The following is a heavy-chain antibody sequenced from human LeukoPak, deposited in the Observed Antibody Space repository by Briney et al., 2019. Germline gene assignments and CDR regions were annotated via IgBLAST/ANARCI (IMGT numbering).Heavy chain of an antibody. V-gene: IGHV3-48*02. D-gene: IGHD4-17*01. J-gene: IGHJ6*02. Sequence: GGSLRLSCAASGFTFSSYSMNWVRQAPGKGLEWVSYISSSSSTIYYTDSVKGRFTISRDNAKNSLYLQMNSLRDEGTAVYYCARPTCGDYGMDVWGQGTTVTVSS. CDR1: GFTFSSYS. CDR3: ARPTCGDYGMDV. CDR2: ISSSSSTI.